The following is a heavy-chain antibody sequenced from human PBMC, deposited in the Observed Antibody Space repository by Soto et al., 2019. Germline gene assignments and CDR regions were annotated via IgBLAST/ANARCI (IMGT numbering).Heavy chain of an antibody. CDR3: AKVNDYYYGSGSYYNPDEYYFDY. Sequence: GGSLRLSCAASGFTFSSYAMSWVRQAPGKGLEWVSAISGSGGSTYYADSVKGRFTISRDNSKKTLYLQMNSLRVEDTSVYYCAKVNDYYYGSGSYYNPDEYYFDYWGQGTLVTVSS. CDR1: GFTFSSYA. V-gene: IGHV3-23*01. CDR2: ISGSGGST. J-gene: IGHJ4*02. D-gene: IGHD3-10*01.